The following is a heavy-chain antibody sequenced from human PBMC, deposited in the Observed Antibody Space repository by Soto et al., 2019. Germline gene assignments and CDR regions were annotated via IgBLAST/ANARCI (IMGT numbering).Heavy chain of an antibody. D-gene: IGHD3-10*01. CDR1: GGSISSYY. CDR3: ARVSRRSGSYSMCYFDY. Sequence: SETLSRTCTVSGGSISSYYWSCIRQPPGKGLEWIGYIYYSGSTNYNPSLKSRVTISVDTSKNQFSLKLSSVTAADTAVYYCARVSRRSGSYSMCYFDYWGQGTLVTVSS. CDR2: IYYSGST. J-gene: IGHJ4*02. V-gene: IGHV4-59*01.